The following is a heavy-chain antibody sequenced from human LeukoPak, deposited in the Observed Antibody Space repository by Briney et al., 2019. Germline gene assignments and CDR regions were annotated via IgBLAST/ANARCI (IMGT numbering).Heavy chain of an antibody. CDR3: ARGKRGYYDFWSGYYRGQNWFDP. CDR2: INHSGST. D-gene: IGHD3-3*01. CDR1: GGSFSGYY. V-gene: IGHV4-34*01. J-gene: IGHJ5*02. Sequence: SETLSLTCAVYGGSFSGYYWIWIRQPPGKGLEWIGEINHSGSTNYNPSLKSRVTISVDTSKNQFSLKLSSVTAADTAVYYCARGKRGYYDFWSGYYRGQNWFDPWGQGTLVTVSS.